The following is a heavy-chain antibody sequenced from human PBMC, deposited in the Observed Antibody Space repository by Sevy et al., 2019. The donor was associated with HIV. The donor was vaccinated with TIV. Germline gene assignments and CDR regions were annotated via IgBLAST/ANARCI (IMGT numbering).Heavy chain of an antibody. Sequence: GGSLRLSCAASGFTFSIYGMHWVRQAPGKGLEWVALMWYDGNYKYYADSVKGRFTIPRDNARSTLFLEMNSLRSEDTAVYYCAAVAPEEPAMFRNFDHWGQGALVTFSS. J-gene: IGHJ4*02. D-gene: IGHD5-18*01. V-gene: IGHV3-33*01. CDR2: MWYDGNYK. CDR3: AAVAPEEPAMFRNFDH. CDR1: GFTFSIYG.